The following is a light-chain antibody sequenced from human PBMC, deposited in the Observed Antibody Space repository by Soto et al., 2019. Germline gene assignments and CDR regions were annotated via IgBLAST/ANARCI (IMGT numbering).Light chain of an antibody. CDR1: SSDVGGYTY. V-gene: IGLV2-11*01. CDR2: DVS. J-gene: IGLJ2*01. CDR3: CSYAGSYTL. Sequence: QSVLTQPRSVSGSPGQSVTISCTGTSSDVGGYTYVSWYQQHPGKAPQLMIYDVSKRPSGVPDRFSGSKSGNTASLTISGLQAEDEADYYCCSYAGSYTLFGGGTKVTVL.